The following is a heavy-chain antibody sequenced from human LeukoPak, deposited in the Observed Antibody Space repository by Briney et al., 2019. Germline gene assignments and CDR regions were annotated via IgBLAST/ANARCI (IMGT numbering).Heavy chain of an antibody. J-gene: IGHJ4*02. CDR2: ISGGGGST. V-gene: IGHV3-23*01. CDR3: AKDRVATS. D-gene: IGHD5-12*01. Sequence: GGSLRLSCAASGFTFCSYAMSWVPHAPGEGLEWVSAISGGGGSTYYADSVKGRFTISRDNSKNTLYLQMNSLRAEDPAVYYCAKDRVATSGGQGTLVTVSS. CDR1: GFTFCSYA.